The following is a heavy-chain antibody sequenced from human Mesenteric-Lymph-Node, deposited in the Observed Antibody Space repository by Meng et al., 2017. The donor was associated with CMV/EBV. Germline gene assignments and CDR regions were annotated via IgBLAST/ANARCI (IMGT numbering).Heavy chain of an antibody. CDR3: ARAYYYGSGSYVPFDY. Sequence: SGGSISSSNWWSWVRQPPGKGLEWIGEIYHSGSTNYNPSLKSRVTISVDKSKNQFSLKLSSMTAADTAVYYCARAYYYGSGSYVPFDYWGQGTLVTVSS. CDR2: IYHSGST. J-gene: IGHJ4*02. V-gene: IGHV4-4*02. CDR1: GGSISSSNW. D-gene: IGHD3-10*01.